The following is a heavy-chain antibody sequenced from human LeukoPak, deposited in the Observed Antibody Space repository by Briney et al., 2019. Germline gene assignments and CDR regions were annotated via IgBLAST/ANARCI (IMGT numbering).Heavy chain of an antibody. Sequence: PVGSLRLSCAASGFTFSSYWMHWVRQAPGKGLGWVSRINSDVSSTSSAHSVRGRFIISRDNAKNTLYLQMNSLRAEDTAVYYCARAGVVIPYYYYYMDVWGKGTTVTVSS. J-gene: IGHJ6*03. CDR1: GFTFSSYW. V-gene: IGHV3-74*01. CDR3: ARAGVVIPYYYYYMDV. CDR2: INSDVSST. D-gene: IGHD3-3*01.